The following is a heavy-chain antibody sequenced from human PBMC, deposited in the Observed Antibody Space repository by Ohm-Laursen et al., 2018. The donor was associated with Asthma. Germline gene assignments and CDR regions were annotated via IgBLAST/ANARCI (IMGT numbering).Heavy chain of an antibody. Sequence: SLRLSCAAPGFTFSSYSMNWVRQAPGKGLEWVSYITSYSSTTYYADPVKGRFTISRDNAKNSLYLQMNSLRAQDTAVYYCAVRTTSAGFDVWGQGTTVTFSS. V-gene: IGHV3-48*01. CDR1: GFTFSSYS. D-gene: IGHD1-1*01. J-gene: IGHJ6*02. CDR2: ITSYSSTT. CDR3: AVRTTSAGFDV.